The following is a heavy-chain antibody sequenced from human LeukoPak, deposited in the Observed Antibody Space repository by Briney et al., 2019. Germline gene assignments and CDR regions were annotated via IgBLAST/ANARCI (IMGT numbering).Heavy chain of an antibody. CDR2: IYYTGTT. J-gene: IGHJ4*02. D-gene: IGHD6-19*01. V-gene: IGHV4-39*07. Sequence: KPSETLSLTCIVSGASISNSSHYWGWIRQPPGKGLEWIGNIYYTGTTYYAPSLKSRVTISIDTSKSQFSLKVSSVTAADTAVYYCARVVAVAGTFPDSWGQGTLVTVSS. CDR3: ARVVAVAGTFPDS. CDR1: GASISNSSHY.